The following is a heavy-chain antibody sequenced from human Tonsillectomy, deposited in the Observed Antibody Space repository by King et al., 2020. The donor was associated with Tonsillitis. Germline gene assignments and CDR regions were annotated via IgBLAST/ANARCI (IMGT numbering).Heavy chain of an antibody. Sequence: VQLVESGAEVKKPGSSVKVSCKASGGTFSSYAISWVRQAPGQGLEWMGGIIPISGTTNYAQKFQGRVTITADESTSTAYMELSSLRSEDTAGYYCAGPSLNYDFWSGYPDYYSYSMDVWGKGTTVTVSS. D-gene: IGHD3-3*01. CDR1: GGTFSSYA. CDR3: AGPSLNYDFWSGYPDYYSYSMDV. V-gene: IGHV1-69*01. J-gene: IGHJ6*03. CDR2: IIPISGTT.